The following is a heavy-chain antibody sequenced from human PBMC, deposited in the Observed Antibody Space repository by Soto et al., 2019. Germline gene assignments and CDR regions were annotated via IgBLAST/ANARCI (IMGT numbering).Heavy chain of an antibody. Sequence: EVQLVESGGGLVEPGGSLRLSCAASGFTFSDHYMDWVRQAPGKGLEWIGRVRNKANSYTTEYAASVRGRFTVSRDDSKNSLYLLMNSLKTEDTAMYYCVRNLASGGTYYFDYWGQGTLVTVSS. CDR2: VRNKANSYTT. V-gene: IGHV3-72*01. J-gene: IGHJ4*02. CDR3: VRNLASGGTYYFDY. CDR1: GFTFSDHY. D-gene: IGHD2-15*01.